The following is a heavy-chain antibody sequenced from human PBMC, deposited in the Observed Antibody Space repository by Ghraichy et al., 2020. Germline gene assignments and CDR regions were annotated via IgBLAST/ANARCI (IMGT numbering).Heavy chain of an antibody. CDR1: GFTFSSFA. D-gene: IGHD3-10*01. Sequence: LNISCAASGFTFSSFAMTWVRQAPGKGLEWVSAISGRGDNTDYADSVKGRFTISRDNSKNTLHLQMNSLRAEDTAVYHCAKLIVAYYGSGTYSDYWGQGTLVTVSS. CDR3: AKLIVAYYGSGTYSDY. V-gene: IGHV3-23*01. CDR2: ISGRGDNT. J-gene: IGHJ4*02.